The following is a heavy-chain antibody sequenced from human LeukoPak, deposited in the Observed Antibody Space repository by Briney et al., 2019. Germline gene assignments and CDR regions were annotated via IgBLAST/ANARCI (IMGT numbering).Heavy chain of an antibody. Sequence: PGGALILSCSASAGTFSSYAMICFRQPPGKGLEWGAAISGSGGSTYYADSVKGRFTISRENSTNTLYLQMRSVRAEDTAVYYCAREQSIAAAGKGAFAIWGQGTMVTVSS. CDR1: AGTFSSYA. D-gene: IGHD6-13*01. CDR3: AREQSIAAAGKGAFAI. J-gene: IGHJ3*02. V-gene: IGHV3-23*01. CDR2: ISGSGGST.